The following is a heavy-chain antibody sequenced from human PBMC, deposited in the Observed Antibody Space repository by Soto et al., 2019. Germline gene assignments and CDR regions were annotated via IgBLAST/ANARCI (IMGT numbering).Heavy chain of an antibody. V-gene: IGHV1-3*05. Sequence: QVQLVQSGAEEKKPGASVKVSCKASGYTFTSYAMHWVRQAPGQRLEWMGWINAGNGNTKYSQKFQGRVTITRDTSASTAYREPSSLRSEDTAVYYCARGSGWYPPFDYWGQGTLVTVSS. D-gene: IGHD6-19*01. CDR2: INAGNGNT. J-gene: IGHJ4*02. CDR1: GYTFTSYA. CDR3: ARGSGWYPPFDY.